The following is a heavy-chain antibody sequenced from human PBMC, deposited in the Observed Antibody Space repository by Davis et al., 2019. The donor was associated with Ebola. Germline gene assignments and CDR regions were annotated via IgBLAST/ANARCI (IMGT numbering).Heavy chain of an antibody. V-gene: IGHV2-26*01. CDR1: GFSLSNARMG. Sequence: SGPTLVKPTETLTLTCTVSGFSLSNARMGVSWIRQPPGKALEWLAHIFSNDEKSYSTSLKSRLTISKDTSKSQVVLTMTNMDPVDTATYYCARSGVLWFGELLYLPDGFDYWGQGTLVTVSS. CDR3: ARSGVLWFGELLYLPDGFDY. D-gene: IGHD3-10*01. CDR2: IFSNDEK. J-gene: IGHJ4*02.